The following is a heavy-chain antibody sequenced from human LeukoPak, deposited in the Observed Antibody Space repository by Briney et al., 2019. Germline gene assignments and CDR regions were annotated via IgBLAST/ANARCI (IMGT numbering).Heavy chain of an antibody. V-gene: IGHV3-30*18. D-gene: IGHD4-17*01. J-gene: IGHJ4*02. CDR1: GFTFSSYG. CDR3: AKADDYEYYFDY. CDR2: ISYDGSNK. Sequence: QPGGSLRLSCAASGFTFSSYGMPWVRQAPVKGLEWVAVISYDGSNKYYADSVKGRFTISRDNSKNTLYLQMNSLRAEDTAVYYCAKADDYEYYFDYWGQGTLVTVSS.